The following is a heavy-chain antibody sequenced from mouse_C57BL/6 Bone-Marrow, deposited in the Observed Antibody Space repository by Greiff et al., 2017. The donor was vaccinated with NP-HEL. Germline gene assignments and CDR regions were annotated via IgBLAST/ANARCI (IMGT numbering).Heavy chain of an antibody. V-gene: IGHV3-8*01. J-gene: IGHJ4*01. CDR1: GYSITSDY. Sequence: EVNVVESGPGLAKPSQTLSLTCSVTGYSITSDYWNWIRKFPGNKLEYMGYISYSGSTYYNPSLKSRISITRDTSKNQYYLQLNSVTTEDTATYYCARSFLTGTKAMDYWGQGTSVTVSS. CDR2: ISYSGST. D-gene: IGHD4-1*01. CDR3: ARSFLTGTKAMDY.